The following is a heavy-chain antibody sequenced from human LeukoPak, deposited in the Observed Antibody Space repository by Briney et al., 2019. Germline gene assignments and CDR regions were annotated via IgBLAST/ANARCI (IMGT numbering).Heavy chain of an antibody. CDR2: ISSSSSYI. Sequence: GGSLRLSCAASGFTFSSYSMNWVRQAPGKGLEWVSSISSSSSYIYYADSVKGRFTISRDNAKSSLYLQMNSLRAEDTAVYYCARNGYSGYSDYWGQGTLVTVSS. V-gene: IGHV3-21*01. D-gene: IGHD5-12*01. CDR3: ARNGYSGYSDY. CDR1: GFTFSSYS. J-gene: IGHJ4*02.